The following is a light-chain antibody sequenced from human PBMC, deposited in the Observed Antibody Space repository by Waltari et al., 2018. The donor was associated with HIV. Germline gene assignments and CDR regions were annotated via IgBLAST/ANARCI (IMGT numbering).Light chain of an antibody. Sequence: NFMLTQPHSVSESPGKTVTISCTRSSGSIASNYVPWYQQRPGSSPTSVIYEDNQTPSGVPDRFSGSIDSSSNSASLTISGLKTEDEADYYCQSYDSSNVVFGGGTKLTVL. J-gene: IGLJ2*01. CDR2: EDN. CDR3: QSYDSSNVV. V-gene: IGLV6-57*01. CDR1: SGSIASNY.